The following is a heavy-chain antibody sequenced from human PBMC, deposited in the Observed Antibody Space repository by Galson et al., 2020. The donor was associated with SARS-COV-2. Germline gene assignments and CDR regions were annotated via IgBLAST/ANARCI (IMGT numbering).Heavy chain of an antibody. V-gene: IGHV2-70*01. CDR3: ARMSYDILTGYYRGFDY. CDR1: GFSLSTSGMC. D-gene: IGHD3-9*01. CDR2: IDWDDDK. Sequence: SGPTLVKPTQTLTLTCPFSGFSLSTSGMCVSWIRQPPGTALEWLALIDWDDDKYYSTSLKTRLTISKDTSKNQVVLTMTNMDPVDTATYYCARMSYDILTGYYRGFDYWGQGTLVTVSS. J-gene: IGHJ4*02.